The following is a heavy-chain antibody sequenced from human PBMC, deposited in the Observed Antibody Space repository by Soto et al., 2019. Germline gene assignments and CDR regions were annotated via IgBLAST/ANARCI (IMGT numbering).Heavy chain of an antibody. CDR3: ATSYGSGYRAFDY. CDR2: VNPILSMS. CDR1: GDTFSFYS. J-gene: IGHJ4*02. D-gene: IGHD3-10*01. V-gene: IGHV1-69*04. Sequence: QVQLVQSGAEVKRPGSSVKVSCKASGDTFSFYSINWVRQAPGLGLEWMGRVNPILSMSNYAQRFQGRVTXTXDXTTSTAYMDLSGLRSEDTAMYYCATSYGSGYRAFDYWGQGALVTVSS.